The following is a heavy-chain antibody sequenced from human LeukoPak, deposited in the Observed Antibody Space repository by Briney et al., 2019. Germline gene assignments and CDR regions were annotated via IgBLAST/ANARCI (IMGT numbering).Heavy chain of an antibody. Sequence: GGSLRLSCAASGFTFSDYYMSWIRQAPGKGLEWVSYISSSGSTIYYADSVKGRFTISRGNAKNSLYLQMNSLRAEDTAVYYCARGVERITIFGVADYYGMDVWGQGTTVTVSS. V-gene: IGHV3-11*01. CDR1: GFTFSDYY. J-gene: IGHJ6*02. D-gene: IGHD3-3*01. CDR3: ARGVERITIFGVADYYGMDV. CDR2: ISSSGSTI.